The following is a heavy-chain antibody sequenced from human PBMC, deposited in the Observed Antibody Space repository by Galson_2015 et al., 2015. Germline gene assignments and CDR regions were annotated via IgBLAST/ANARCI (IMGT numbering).Heavy chain of an antibody. Sequence: SLRLSCAASGFTFSSYGMHWVRQAPGKGLEWVAVIWYDGSNKYYADSVKGRFTISRDNSKNTLYLQMNSLRAEDTAVYYCARGPFTRLYYYDSSGYMPFDYWGQGTLVTVSS. V-gene: IGHV3-33*01. CDR2: IWYDGSNK. CDR3: ARGPFTRLYYYDSSGYMPFDY. J-gene: IGHJ4*02. CDR1: GFTFSSYG. D-gene: IGHD3-22*01.